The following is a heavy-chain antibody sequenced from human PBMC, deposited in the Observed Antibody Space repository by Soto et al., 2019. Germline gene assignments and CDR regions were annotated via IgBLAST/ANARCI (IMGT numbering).Heavy chain of an antibody. CDR1: GFTFSSYG. CDR2: ISYDGSNK. D-gene: IGHD1-1*01. CDR3: AKTAGEPNSTYNGFDP. Sequence: QVQLVESGGGVVQPGRSLRLSCAASGFTFSSYGMHWVRQAPGKGLEWVAVISYDGSNKYYADSVKGRFTISRDNSKNXLYLQMNRLRAEDTAVYYCAKTAGEPNSTYNGFDPWGQGTLVTVSS. J-gene: IGHJ5*02. V-gene: IGHV3-30*18.